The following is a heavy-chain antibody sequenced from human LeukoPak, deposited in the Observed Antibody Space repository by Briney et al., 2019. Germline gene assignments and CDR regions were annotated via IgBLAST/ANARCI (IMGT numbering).Heavy chain of an antibody. J-gene: IGHJ3*02. Sequence: GGSLRLSCAASGFNFSNYAMSWVRQAPGKGLEWVSAFSGSGGSTYYADSVKGRFTVSRDNSKNTLYLQMNSLRAEDTAVYYCANDGAYYDSNTDAFDIWGQGTMVTVSS. V-gene: IGHV3-23*01. D-gene: IGHD3-22*01. CDR2: FSGSGGST. CDR1: GFNFSNYA. CDR3: ANDGAYYDSNTDAFDI.